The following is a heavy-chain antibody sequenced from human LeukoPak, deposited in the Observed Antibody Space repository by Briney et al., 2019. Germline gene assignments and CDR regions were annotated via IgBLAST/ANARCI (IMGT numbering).Heavy chain of an antibody. CDR3: ARDSAFGASYYYYGMDV. CDR2: IYYSGST. D-gene: IGHD3-10*01. CDR1: GGSFSSSSYY. V-gene: IGHV4-39*07. Sequence: PSETLSLTCTVSGGSFSSSSYYWGWHRQPPGKGLEWIGSIYYSGSTYYNPSLKSRVTISVDTSKNQFSLKLTSVTAADTAVYYCARDSAFGASYYYYGMDVWGQGTTVTVSS. J-gene: IGHJ6*02.